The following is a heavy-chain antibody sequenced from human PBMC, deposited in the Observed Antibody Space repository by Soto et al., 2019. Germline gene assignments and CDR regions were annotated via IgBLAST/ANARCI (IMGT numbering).Heavy chain of an antibody. CDR3: AKDVEDIYGDPDDAFDI. D-gene: IGHD4-17*01. CDR2: ISGSGGST. J-gene: IGHJ3*02. Sequence: EVQLLESGGGLVQPGGSLRLSCAASGFTFSSYAMSWVRQAPGKGLEWVSAISGSGGSTYYADSVKGRFTISRDNSKNTLYLQMNSLRAEDTAVYYCAKDVEDIYGDPDDAFDIWGQGTMVTVSS. CDR1: GFTFSSYA. V-gene: IGHV3-23*01.